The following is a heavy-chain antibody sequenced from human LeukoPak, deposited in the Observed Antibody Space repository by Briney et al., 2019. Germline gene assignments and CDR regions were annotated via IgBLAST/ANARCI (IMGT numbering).Heavy chain of an antibody. V-gene: IGHV1-2*02. CDR1: GYTFTGYY. Sequence: ASVKVSCKASGYTFTGYYMHWVRQAPGQGLEWMGWINPNSGGTNYAQKFQGRVTMTRDTSISTAYMELSRLRSDDTAVYYCAREQVAVAGTYYYYYMDVWGKATTVTISS. CDR2: INPNSGGT. D-gene: IGHD6-19*01. J-gene: IGHJ6*03. CDR3: AREQVAVAGTYYYYYMDV.